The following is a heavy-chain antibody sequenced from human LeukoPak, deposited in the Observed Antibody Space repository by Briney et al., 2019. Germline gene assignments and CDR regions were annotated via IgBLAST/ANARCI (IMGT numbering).Heavy chain of an antibody. J-gene: IGHJ4*02. CDR3: AKDRTAYNAIDY. V-gene: IGHV3-23*01. CDR1: GFTFSSYA. D-gene: IGHD1-1*01. Sequence: GGSLRLSCAASGFTFSSYAMSWVRQAPGKGLEWVSAISGGGGSTYYADSVKGRFTISRDNSKNTLYLQMNSLRAEDTAVYYCAKDRTAYNAIDYWGQGTLVTVSS. CDR2: ISGGGGST.